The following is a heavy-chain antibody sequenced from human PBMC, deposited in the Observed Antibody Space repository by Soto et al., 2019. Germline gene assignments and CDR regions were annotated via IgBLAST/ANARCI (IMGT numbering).Heavy chain of an antibody. V-gene: IGHV3-48*03. CDR3: GRYCNNTLCNGVATRTFDY. CDR1: IFTFSTYE. J-gene: IGHJ4*02. CDR2: ISTSGSTV. D-gene: IGHD5-12*01. Sequence: PGGSLRLSCSASIFTFSTYEMNWVRQAPGKGLEWVSYISTSGSTVYYADSVKGRFTISRDNTRNSLYLQMNSLRDEDTALYYCGRYCNNTLCNGVATRTFDYWCQGNLLTVSS.